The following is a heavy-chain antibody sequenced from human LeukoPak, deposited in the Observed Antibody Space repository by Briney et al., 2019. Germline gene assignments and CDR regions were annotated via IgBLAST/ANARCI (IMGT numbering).Heavy chain of an antibody. CDR3: ARNGGHNQEH. CDR2: FSHSGIT. V-gene: IGHV4-4*02. CDR1: GASISRGSW. J-gene: IGHJ4*02. D-gene: IGHD1-1*01. Sequence: PSETLSLTCDVSGASISRGSWWSWVRQPPGKGLEWIGEFSHSGITNFNPSLKSRVTISVDKSRNQFSLNLISVTAADTAVYFCARNGGHNQEHWGQGTLVTVPS.